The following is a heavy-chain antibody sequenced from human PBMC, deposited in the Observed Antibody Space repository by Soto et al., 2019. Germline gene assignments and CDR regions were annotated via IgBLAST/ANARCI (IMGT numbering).Heavy chain of an antibody. CDR2: ISYDGSNK. Sequence: GGSLRLSCAASGFXFSSYGMHWVRQAPGKGLEWVAVISYDGSNKYYADSVKGRFTISRDNSKNTLYLQMNSLRAEDTAVYYCAKDLELGGFLDPRYYYGMDVWGQGTTVTVSS. CDR1: GFXFSSYG. J-gene: IGHJ6*02. V-gene: IGHV3-30*18. CDR3: AKDLELGGFLDPRYYYGMDV. D-gene: IGHD3-3*01.